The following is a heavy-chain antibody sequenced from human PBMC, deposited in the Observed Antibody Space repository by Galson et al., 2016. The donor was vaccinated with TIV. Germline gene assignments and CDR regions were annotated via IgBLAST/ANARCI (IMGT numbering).Heavy chain of an antibody. V-gene: IGHV3-43D*04. Sequence: SLRLPCAASGFIFDDYAMHWVRQSPGKGLDWVSVISWDGVTTHYADSVQGRLTVSRDNSKNSLFLQMDSLRPEDTAFYYCVKSVAATTNFFDYWGLGTLVTVSS. J-gene: IGHJ4*02. D-gene: IGHD1-26*01. CDR2: ISWDGVTT. CDR1: GFIFDDYA. CDR3: VKSVAATTNFFDY.